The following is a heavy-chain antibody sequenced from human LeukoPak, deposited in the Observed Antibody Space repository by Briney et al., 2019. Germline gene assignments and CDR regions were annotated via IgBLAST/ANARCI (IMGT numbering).Heavy chain of an antibody. J-gene: IGHJ6*04. Sequence: GGSLRLSCVASGFTFSSYSMNWVRQAPGKGLEWVSSISSSSSYIYYADSVKGRFTISRDNARNSLYLQMNSLRAEDTAVYYCAELGITMIGGVWGKGTTVTISS. V-gene: IGHV3-21*01. CDR2: ISSSSSYI. CDR3: AELGITMIGGV. CDR1: GFTFSSYS. D-gene: IGHD3-10*02.